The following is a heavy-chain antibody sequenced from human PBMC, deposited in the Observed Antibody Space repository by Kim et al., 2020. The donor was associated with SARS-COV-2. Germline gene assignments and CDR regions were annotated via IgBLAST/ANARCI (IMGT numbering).Heavy chain of an antibody. J-gene: IGHJ6*02. Sequence: GGSLRLSCAASGFTFSIYWMNWVRQAPGKGLEWVANINQAGSDQYYVDSVMGRFTISRDNAKNSLYLQMNSLRAEDTAVYYCARGVNNVLTPYYYAMDVWGQGTTVTVSS. V-gene: IGHV3-7*01. CDR2: INQAGSDQ. CDR1: GFTFSIYW. CDR3: ARGVNNVLTPYYYAMDV. D-gene: IGHD1-1*01.